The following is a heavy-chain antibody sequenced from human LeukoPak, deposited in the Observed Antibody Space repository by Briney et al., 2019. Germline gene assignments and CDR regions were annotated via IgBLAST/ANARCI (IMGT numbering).Heavy chain of an antibody. D-gene: IGHD6-19*01. J-gene: IGHJ6*03. CDR3: ARANGWYYYYMDV. Sequence: SETLSLTCTVSGGSISSSSYYWGWIRQPPGKGLEWIGSIYYSGSTYYNSSLKSRVTISVDTSKNQFSLKLSSVTAADTAVYYCARANGWYYYYMDVWGKGTTVTVSS. CDR1: GGSISSSSYY. CDR2: IYYSGST. V-gene: IGHV4-39*07.